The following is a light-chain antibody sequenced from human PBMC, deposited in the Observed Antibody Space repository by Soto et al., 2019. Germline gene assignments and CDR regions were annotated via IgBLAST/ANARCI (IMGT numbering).Light chain of an antibody. CDR3: SSYTGSSTYVV. J-gene: IGLJ2*01. CDR1: SSDVGGYNY. CDR2: DVN. Sequence: QSALTQPAYVSGSRGQSITISCTGTSSDVGGYNYVSWYQQHPGKAPKLMIYDVNNRPSGVSNRFSGSKSGNTASLTISGLQAEDEADYYCSSYTGSSTYVVFGGGTKVTVL. V-gene: IGLV2-14*01.